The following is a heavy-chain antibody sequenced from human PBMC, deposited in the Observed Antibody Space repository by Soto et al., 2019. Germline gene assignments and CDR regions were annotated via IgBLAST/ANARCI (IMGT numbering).Heavy chain of an antibody. CDR3: TRWLGYSSGADV. V-gene: IGHV1-8*01. CDR2: MGPKTGDT. J-gene: IGHJ6*02. CDR1: GYSFTKDY. Sequence: QVQLVQSGAEVKKPGASVKVSCKASGYSFTKDYISWVRRAPGQGLEWMGWMGPKTGDTIYAQKFQGRVTMTRNTSISTAAMEQPSLRSDDTAVYYSTRWLGYSSGADVWGQGPTVTVS. D-gene: IGHD5-18*01.